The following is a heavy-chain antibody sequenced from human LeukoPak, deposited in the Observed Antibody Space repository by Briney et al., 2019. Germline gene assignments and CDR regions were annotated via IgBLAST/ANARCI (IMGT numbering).Heavy chain of an antibody. CDR2: IIPILGIA. D-gene: IGHD3-16*02. J-gene: IGHJ4*02. V-gene: IGHV1-69*02. Sequence: SVKVSCKASGGTFNSYTISWVRQAPGQGLEWMGRIIPILGIANYAQKFQGRVTITADKSTSTAYMELSSLRSEDTAVYYCAGSTFGGVIVLIDYWGQGTLVTVSS. CDR1: GGTFNSYT. CDR3: AGSTFGGVIVLIDY.